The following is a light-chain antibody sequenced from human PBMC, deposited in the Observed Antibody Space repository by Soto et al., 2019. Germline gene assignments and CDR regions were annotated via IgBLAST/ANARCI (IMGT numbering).Light chain of an antibody. J-gene: IGLJ3*02. Sequence: QAVVTQPPSVSAAPGQKVTISCSGSSSNIGNNYVSWYQQLPGTAPKFLIYDNDKRPSGIPDRFSGSKSGTSASLGITGLQTGDEADYYCATWDDSLRAVVFGGGTKLTVL. CDR2: DND. CDR3: ATWDDSLRAVV. V-gene: IGLV1-51*01. CDR1: SSNIGNNY.